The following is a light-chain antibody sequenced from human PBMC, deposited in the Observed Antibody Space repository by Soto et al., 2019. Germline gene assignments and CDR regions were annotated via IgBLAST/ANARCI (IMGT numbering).Light chain of an antibody. CDR1: SSDVGGYNY. Sequence: QSVLTQPASVSGSPGQSITISCTGTSSDVGGYNYVSWYQQHPGKAPKLMIYDVSNRPSGVSNRFSGSKSGNTASLTISGLQAEDETDYYCSSYTSNSTLVFGGGTKVTVL. V-gene: IGLV2-14*01. J-gene: IGLJ2*01. CDR2: DVS. CDR3: SSYTSNSTLV.